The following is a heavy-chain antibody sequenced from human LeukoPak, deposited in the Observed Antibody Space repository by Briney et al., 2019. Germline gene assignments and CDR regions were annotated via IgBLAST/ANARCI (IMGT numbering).Heavy chain of an antibody. J-gene: IGHJ6*02. V-gene: IGHV1-18*01. CDR2: ISAYNGNT. D-gene: IGHD5-18*01. CDR3: ARTESGYSYGYTYYYYCMDV. Sequence: ASVKVSCKASGYTFTSYGISWVRQAPGQGLEWMGWISAYNGNTNYAQKLQGRVTMTTDTSTSTAYMELRSLRSDDTAVYYCARTESGYSYGYTYYYYCMDVWGQGTTVTVSS. CDR1: GYTFTSYG.